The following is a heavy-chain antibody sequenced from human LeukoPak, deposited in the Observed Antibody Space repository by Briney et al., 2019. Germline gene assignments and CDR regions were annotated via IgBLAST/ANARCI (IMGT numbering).Heavy chain of an antibody. J-gene: IGHJ4*02. CDR1: AFTFSTYG. CDR3: AKEFQLQGVTQAFDY. Sequence: GRSLRLSCAASAFTFSTYGMHWVRQAPGKGLEWVAVISYDGSYKFYADSVKGRFTISRDNSKNTLYLQMNSLRAEDTAVYYCAKEFQLQGVTQAFDYWGQGALVTVSS. CDR2: ISYDGSYK. D-gene: IGHD4-11*01. V-gene: IGHV3-30*18.